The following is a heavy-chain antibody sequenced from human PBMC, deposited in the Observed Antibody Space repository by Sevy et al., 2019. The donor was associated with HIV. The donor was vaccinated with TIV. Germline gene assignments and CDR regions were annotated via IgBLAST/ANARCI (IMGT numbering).Heavy chain of an antibody. V-gene: IGHV3-11*01. CDR1: GFTFSNYY. CDR2: ISSSGSTT. CDR3: AGDRGGDNGNSCDFDS. Sequence: GGSLRLSCAASGFTFSNYYMSWIRQAPGKGLEWISYISSSGSTTYYADSVKGRFIISRDNAKNSLYLQMNSLRAEDTAVYYCAGDRGGDNGNSCDFDSWGQGTLVTVSS. J-gene: IGHJ4*02. D-gene: IGHD2-8*01.